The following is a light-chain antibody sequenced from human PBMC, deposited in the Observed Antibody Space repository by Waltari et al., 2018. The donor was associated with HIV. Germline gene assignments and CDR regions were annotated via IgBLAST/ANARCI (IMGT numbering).Light chain of an antibody. Sequence: QSALTQPPSASGSPGQSVTISCTGASSDIGVSWYQHHPGKPPTPIISEVTKRPSGVPDRFSGSKSGNTAALTVSGLQAEDEADYYCTSYAGNNRLFGGGTKVTVL. CDR2: EVT. CDR3: TSYAGNNRL. CDR1: SSDIGV. V-gene: IGLV2-8*01. J-gene: IGLJ2*01.